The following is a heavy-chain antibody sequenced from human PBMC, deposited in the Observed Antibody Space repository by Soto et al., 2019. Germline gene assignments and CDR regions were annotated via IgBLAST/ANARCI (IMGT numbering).Heavy chain of an antibody. CDR1: GVSVTSGSYF. Sequence: QLLLHDSGPGLVKPSETLSLTCTVSGVSVTSGSYFWGWFRQSPGQGLEWLGSILYEGTSYYNPSFMSRLTMSVNASQTQCSLKLTSWTAAGTTIYYWFSVPTQGRLSAALYSCGQGTLVTVS. D-gene: IGHD2-15*01. J-gene: IGHJ4*02. CDR2: ILYEGTS. V-gene: IGHV4-39*01. CDR3: FSVPTQGRLSAALYS.